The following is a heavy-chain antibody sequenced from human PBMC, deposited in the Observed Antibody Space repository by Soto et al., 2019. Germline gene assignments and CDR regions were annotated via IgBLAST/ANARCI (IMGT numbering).Heavy chain of an antibody. CDR1: GYTFSDYG. Sequence: SVKVSCKTSGYTFSDYGISWVRQAPGQGPEWMGWIIPINGTANYAQKFQGRVTITTDESTSTAYMELSSLRSEDTAVYYCAREGRVYTAMVPYFDYWGQGTLVTVSS. D-gene: IGHD5-18*01. J-gene: IGHJ4*02. CDR3: AREGRVYTAMVPYFDY. V-gene: IGHV1-69*05. CDR2: IIPINGTA.